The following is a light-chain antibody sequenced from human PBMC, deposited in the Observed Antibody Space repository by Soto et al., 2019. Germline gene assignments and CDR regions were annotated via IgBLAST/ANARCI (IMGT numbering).Light chain of an antibody. Sequence: QPVLTQPPSASGTPGQRGTISCSGSSSNIGINTVNWHQHLPGPAPKLLIYSNNQRPSGVPDRFSGSKSGTSASLAISGLQSEDEADYYCAAWDDSLNGPVFGGGTKLTVL. J-gene: IGLJ2*01. CDR3: AAWDDSLNGPV. V-gene: IGLV1-44*01. CDR1: SSNIGINT. CDR2: SNN.